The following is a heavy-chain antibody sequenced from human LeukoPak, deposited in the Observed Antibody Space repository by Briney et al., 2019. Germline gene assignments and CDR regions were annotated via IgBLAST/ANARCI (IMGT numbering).Heavy chain of an antibody. Sequence: PGRSLRLSCAASGFTFSSYAMQWVRQAPGKGLEWVAVISYDGGNKYHADSVKGRFSISRDNSKNTLYLQMNSLRAEDTAVYYCAEDGGAAAGTFDYWGQGTLVTVSS. D-gene: IGHD6-13*01. CDR1: GFTFSSYA. J-gene: IGHJ4*02. CDR3: AEDGGAAAGTFDY. V-gene: IGHV3-30*04. CDR2: ISYDGGNK.